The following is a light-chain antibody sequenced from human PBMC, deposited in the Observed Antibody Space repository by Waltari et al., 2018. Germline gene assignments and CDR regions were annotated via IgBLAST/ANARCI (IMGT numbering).Light chain of an antibody. Sequence: DIVMTQSPDSLAVSLGERDTINCKSSRSVLYSSNNKNYLAWYQQKPGQPPKLLIYWASTRESGVPDRFSGSGSGTDFTLTISSLQAEDVAVYYCHQYYSTPFTFGPGTNAGIK. J-gene: IGKJ3*01. V-gene: IGKV4-1*01. CDR2: WAS. CDR3: HQYYSTPFT. CDR1: RSVLYSSNNKNY.